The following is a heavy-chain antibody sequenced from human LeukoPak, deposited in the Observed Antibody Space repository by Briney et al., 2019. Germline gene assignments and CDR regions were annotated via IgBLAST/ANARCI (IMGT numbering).Heavy chain of an antibody. Sequence: SETLSLTCTVSSASISSSPYFWGWIRQSPGQGLEWIGSISYSGTTYYNPSLKSRVTISVDTSKNHFSLKLRSVTAADTAIYYCAANSADYNTLGSSYKVWGQGTLVTVSS. CDR2: ISYSGTT. V-gene: IGHV4-39*02. D-gene: IGHD3-10*01. CDR3: AANSADYNTLGSSYKV. CDR1: SASISSSPYF. J-gene: IGHJ4*02.